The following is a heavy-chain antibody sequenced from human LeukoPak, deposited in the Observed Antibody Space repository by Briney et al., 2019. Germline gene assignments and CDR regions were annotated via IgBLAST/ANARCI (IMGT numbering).Heavy chain of an antibody. J-gene: IGHJ4*02. CDR3: ARGVIRGKYYFDY. CDR2: ISGSGGNT. V-gene: IGHV3-23*01. Sequence: GGSLTLSCAASGFTFSSYAMTWVRQAPGKGLEWVSGISGSGGNTYYTDSVRGRLSISRDNSKNTLYLQMNSLRAEDTAAYYCARGVIRGKYYFDYWGQGTLVTVSS. D-gene: IGHD3-22*01. CDR1: GFTFSSYA.